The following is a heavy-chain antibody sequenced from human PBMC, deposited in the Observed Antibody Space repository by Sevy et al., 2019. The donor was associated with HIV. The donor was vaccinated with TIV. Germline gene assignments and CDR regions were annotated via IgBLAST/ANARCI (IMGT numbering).Heavy chain of an antibody. CDR3: ARGYDILIDY. J-gene: IGHJ4*02. CDR1: GFTFSSYW. Sequence: GGSLRLSCAASGFTFSSYWMHWVRQAPGKGLVGVSRINSDGSSTSYADSVKGRFTISRDNAKNTLYLQMNSLRAEDTAVYYCARGYDILIDYWGQGTLVTVSS. V-gene: IGHV3-74*01. D-gene: IGHD3-9*01. CDR2: INSDGSST.